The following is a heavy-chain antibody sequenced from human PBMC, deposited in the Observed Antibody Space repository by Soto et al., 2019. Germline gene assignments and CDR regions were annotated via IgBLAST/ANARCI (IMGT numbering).Heavy chain of an antibody. CDR1: GYTFTSYG. V-gene: IGHV1-18*01. D-gene: IGHD3-10*01. J-gene: IGHJ4*02. Sequence: QVNLVQSGAEVKKPGASVKVSCKASGYTFTSYGITWVRQAPGQGLEWMGWISVHNGNTDYAQKLQGRVIVTRDTSTSTAYMELRSLISDDTAVYYCARGRYGEYWGQGALVTVSS. CDR3: ARGRYGEY. CDR2: ISVHNGNT.